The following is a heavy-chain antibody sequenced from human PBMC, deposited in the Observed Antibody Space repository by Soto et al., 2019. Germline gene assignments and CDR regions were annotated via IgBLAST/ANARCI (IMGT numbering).Heavy chain of an antibody. CDR2: INPNSGST. CDR1: GYTFNDYF. CDR3: ARVAATSPDAWLDP. D-gene: IGHD4-4*01. J-gene: IGHJ5*02. Sequence: QVPLVQSGAEVKKPGASVNVSCRASGYTFNDYFLHWVRQAPGQGLEWMGWINPNSGSTHFAEKFEGLVTMTRDASITTVYLVINRLRSDDTAVYYCARVAATSPDAWLDPWGQATLVTVSS. V-gene: IGHV1-2*04.